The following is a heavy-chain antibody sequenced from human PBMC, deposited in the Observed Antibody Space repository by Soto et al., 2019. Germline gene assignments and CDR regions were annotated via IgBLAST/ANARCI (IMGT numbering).Heavy chain of an antibody. D-gene: IGHD2-15*01. J-gene: IGHJ4*02. CDR3: AIEGRLGYCSGGSCYSDY. Sequence: ASVKVSCKASGYTLTSYGISWGRQAPGQGVEGKGWISAYNGNTNYAQKLQGRVTMTTDTSTSTAYMELRSLRSDDTAVYYCAIEGRLGYCSGGSCYSDYWGQGTLVTVSS. V-gene: IGHV1-18*04. CDR1: GYTLTSYG. CDR2: ISAYNGNT.